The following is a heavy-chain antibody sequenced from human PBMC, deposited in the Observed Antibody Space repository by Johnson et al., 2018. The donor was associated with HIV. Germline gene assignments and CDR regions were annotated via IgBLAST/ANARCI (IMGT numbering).Heavy chain of an antibody. Sequence: VQLVESGGGLVQPGGSLRLSCAASGFTFSRYWMTWVRQAPGKGLEWVANIKPDGSEKYYVDSVKGRFTISRDNAKNSLFLQMNSVRAEDTAVYYCAKDGPDTSLYADAFDIWGQGTMVTVSS. V-gene: IGHV3-7*03. CDR2: IKPDGSEK. D-gene: IGHD2-8*01. J-gene: IGHJ3*02. CDR3: AKDGPDTSLYADAFDI. CDR1: GFTFSRYW.